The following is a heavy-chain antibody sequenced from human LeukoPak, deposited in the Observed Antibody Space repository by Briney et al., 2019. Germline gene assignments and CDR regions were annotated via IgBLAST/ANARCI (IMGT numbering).Heavy chain of an antibody. V-gene: IGHV4-59*01. D-gene: IGHD3-22*01. CDR3: ASQDSSGYNT. CDR1: GGSFSGYY. Sequence: PSETLSLTCAVYGGSFSGYYWSWIRQPPGKGLEWVGYIYYSGSTNYNPSLKSRVTISVDTSKNQFSLKLSSVTAADTAVYYCASQDSSGYNTWGQGTLVTVSS. J-gene: IGHJ5*02. CDR2: IYYSGST.